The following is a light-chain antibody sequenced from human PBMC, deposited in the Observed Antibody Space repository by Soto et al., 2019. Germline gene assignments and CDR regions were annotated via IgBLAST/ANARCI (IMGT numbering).Light chain of an antibody. CDR3: QQYDSPVWT. Sequence: DIHMTQSPSTLSGDLVDIVTITCRASQSISSWLAWYQQKPGKAPKLLIYDVSSLDSGVPSRFSGSGSGTEFTLTISSLQPDDVATYYCQQYDSPVWTFGQGTKVDIK. V-gene: IGKV1-5*01. CDR1: QSISSW. CDR2: DVS. J-gene: IGKJ1*01.